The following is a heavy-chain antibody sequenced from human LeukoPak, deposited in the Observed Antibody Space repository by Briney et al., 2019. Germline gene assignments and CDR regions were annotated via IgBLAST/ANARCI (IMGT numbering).Heavy chain of an antibody. Sequence: SETLSLTCTVSGGSISTYYWSWIRQPPGKGLEWIGYVYYSGSTNYNPSLKSRVTISVATSKNQLSLRLSSVTAADTAVYYCAREWIGGYFEYWGQGTLVTVSS. CDR2: VYYSGST. CDR1: GGSISTYY. D-gene: IGHD5-12*01. V-gene: IGHV4-59*01. CDR3: AREWIGGYFEY. J-gene: IGHJ4*02.